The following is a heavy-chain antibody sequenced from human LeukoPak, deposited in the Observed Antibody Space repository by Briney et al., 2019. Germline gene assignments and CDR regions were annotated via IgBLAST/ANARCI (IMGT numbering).Heavy chain of an antibody. CDR2: ISSSGSTI. Sequence: GGSLRLSCAASGFTSSSYEMNWVRQAPGKGLEWVSYISSSGSTIYYADSVKGRFTISRDNAKNSLYLQMNSLRAEDTAVYYCARVPYNWNDPDYWGQGTLVTVSS. CDR1: GFTSSSYE. V-gene: IGHV3-48*03. CDR3: ARVPYNWNDPDY. D-gene: IGHD1-1*01. J-gene: IGHJ4*02.